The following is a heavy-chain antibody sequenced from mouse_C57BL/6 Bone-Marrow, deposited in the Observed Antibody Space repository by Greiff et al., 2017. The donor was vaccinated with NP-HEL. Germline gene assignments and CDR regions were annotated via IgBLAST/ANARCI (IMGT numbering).Heavy chain of an antibody. CDR1: GFNIKDDY. V-gene: IGHV14-4*01. Sequence: EVKLQESGAELVRPGASVKLSCTVSGFNIKDDYMHWVQQRPEQGLEWIGWIDPENGDTEYASKFQGKATITAATSSNTAYLQLSRLTSEETAVYYGTTGGSSPYAMDYWGQGTSVTVSS. D-gene: IGHD1-1*01. J-gene: IGHJ4*01. CDR3: TTGGSSPYAMDY. CDR2: IDPENGDT.